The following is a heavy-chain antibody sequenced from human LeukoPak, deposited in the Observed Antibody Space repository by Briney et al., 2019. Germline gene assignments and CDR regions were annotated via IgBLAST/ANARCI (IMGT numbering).Heavy chain of an antibody. CDR1: GFTFSSYS. D-gene: IGHD6-13*01. Sequence: GGSLRLSCAASGFTFSSYSMNWVRRAPGKGLEWVSSISSSSSYIYYADSVKGRFTISRDNAKNSLYLQMNSLRAEDTAVYYCASFQQLVEVLGYWGQGTLVTVSS. J-gene: IGHJ4*02. V-gene: IGHV3-21*01. CDR2: ISSSSSYI. CDR3: ASFQQLVEVLGY.